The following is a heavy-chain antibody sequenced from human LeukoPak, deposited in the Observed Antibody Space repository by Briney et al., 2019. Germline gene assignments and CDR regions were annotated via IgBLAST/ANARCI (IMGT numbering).Heavy chain of an antibody. CDR3: ARSEGGGYFDWLRLDY. V-gene: IGHV3-7*01. D-gene: IGHD3-9*01. Sequence: GGSLRLSCAASGFTFSSYWMSWVRQAPGKGLEWVDNIKQDGSEKYYVDSVKGRFTISRDNAKNSLYLQMNSLRAEDTAVYYCARSEGGGYFDWLRLDYWGQGTLVTVSS. J-gene: IGHJ4*02. CDR2: IKQDGSEK. CDR1: GFTFSSYW.